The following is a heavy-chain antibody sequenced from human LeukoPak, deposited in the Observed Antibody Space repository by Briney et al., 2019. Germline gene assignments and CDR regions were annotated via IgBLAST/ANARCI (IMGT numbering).Heavy chain of an antibody. J-gene: IGHJ5*02. CDR2: ISSSSSYI. CDR3: AREGGLGYCSSTSCSGFDP. V-gene: IGHV3-21*04. CDR1: GFTFSSYS. D-gene: IGHD2-2*01. Sequence: GGSLRLSCAASGFTFSSYSMNWVRQAPGKGLEWVSCISSSSSYIYYADSVKGRFTISRDNAKNSLYLQMNSLRAADTAVYYCAREGGLGYCSSTSCSGFDPWGQGTLVTVSS.